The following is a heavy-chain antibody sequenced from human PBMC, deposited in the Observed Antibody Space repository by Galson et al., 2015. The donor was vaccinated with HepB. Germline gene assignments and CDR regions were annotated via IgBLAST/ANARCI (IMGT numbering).Heavy chain of an antibody. D-gene: IGHD2-8*01. J-gene: IGHJ4*02. V-gene: IGHV1-46*01. Sequence: SVKVSCKAFGYTFTTYHMHWVRQAPGQGLAWMGFINPDGGATSYALKFQGRLTMTRETSTRTVYMQLSSLKSDDTAVYYCAREAPDIGTSGKDYWGQGTLVTVSS. CDR2: INPDGGAT. CDR3: AREAPDIGTSGKDY. CDR1: GYTFTTYH.